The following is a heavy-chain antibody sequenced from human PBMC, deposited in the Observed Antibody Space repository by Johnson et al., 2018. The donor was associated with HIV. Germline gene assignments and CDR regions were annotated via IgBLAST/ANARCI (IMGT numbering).Heavy chain of an antibody. CDR3: ARDRGGNYEGAFDI. D-gene: IGHD1-7*01. J-gene: IGHJ3*02. CDR1: GFTVSSNY. V-gene: IGHV3-53*01. Sequence: VQLVESGGGLIQPGGSLRLSCAASGFTVSSNYMSWVRQAPGKGLEWVSVIYSGGSTYYADSVKGRFTISRDNSKNTLYLQMNSLRAEDTAVYYCARDRGGNYEGAFDIWGRGTRVTVSS. CDR2: IYSGGST.